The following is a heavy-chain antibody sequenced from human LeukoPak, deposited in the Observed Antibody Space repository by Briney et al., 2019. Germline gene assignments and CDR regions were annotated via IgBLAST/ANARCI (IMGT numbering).Heavy chain of an antibody. CDR1: GFTFSSYG. Sequence: PGGSLRLSCAASGFTFSSYGMHWVRQAPGKGLEWVGIMSNSGENTFYGEAVKGRFTISRDNSQNTLYLQMNSLRPEDTAVYYCAKGGASVTRYVDYWGQGTLVTVSS. D-gene: IGHD4-17*01. V-gene: IGHV3-30*18. J-gene: IGHJ4*02. CDR3: AKGGASVTRYVDY. CDR2: MSNSGENT.